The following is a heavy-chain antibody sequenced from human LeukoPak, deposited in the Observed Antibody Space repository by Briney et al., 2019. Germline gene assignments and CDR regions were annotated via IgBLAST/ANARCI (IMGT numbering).Heavy chain of an antibody. CDR2: INHSGST. J-gene: IGHJ6*02. Sequence: SETLSLTCAVYGGSFSGYYWSWIRQPPGKGLEWIGEINHSGSTNYNPSLKSRVTISVDTSKNQFSLKLSSVTAADTAVYYCARGTDSSGWYDYYYYGMDVWGQGTTVTVS. D-gene: IGHD6-19*01. CDR1: GGSFSGYY. V-gene: IGHV4-34*01. CDR3: ARGTDSSGWYDYYYYGMDV.